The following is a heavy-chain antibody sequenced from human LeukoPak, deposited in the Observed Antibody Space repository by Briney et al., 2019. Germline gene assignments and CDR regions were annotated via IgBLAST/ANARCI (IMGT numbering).Heavy chain of an antibody. CDR3: AREDTAMVRGFDY. V-gene: IGHV4-4*02. J-gene: IGHJ4*02. CDR1: GGSISSSNW. D-gene: IGHD5-18*01. Sequence: SGTLSLTCAVSGGSISSSNWWSWVRQPPGKGLEWIGEIYHSGSTNYSPSLKSRVTISVDKSKNQFSLKLSSVTAADTAVYYCAREDTAMVRGFDYWGQGTLVTVSS. CDR2: IYHSGST.